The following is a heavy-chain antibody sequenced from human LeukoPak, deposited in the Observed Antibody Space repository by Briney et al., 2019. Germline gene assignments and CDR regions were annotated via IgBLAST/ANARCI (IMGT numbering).Heavy chain of an antibody. D-gene: IGHD4-17*01. CDR3: ARLSVTHDY. J-gene: IGHJ4*02. V-gene: IGHV4-39*07. Sequence: SETLSLTCTVSGGSISSSSYYWGWIRQPPGKGLEWIGSIYYSGSTYYNPSLKSRVTISVDTSKNQFSLKLSSVTAADTAVYYCARLSVTHDYWGQGTLVTVSS. CDR2: IYYSGST. CDR1: GGSISSSSYY.